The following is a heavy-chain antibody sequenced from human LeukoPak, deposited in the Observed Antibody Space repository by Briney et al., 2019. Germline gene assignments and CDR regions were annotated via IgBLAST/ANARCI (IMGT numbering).Heavy chain of an antibody. CDR2: ISSNGGST. Sequence: GGSLRLSCAASGFTFSSYAMHWVRQAPGKGLEYVSAISSNGGSTYYANSVKGRFTISRDNSKNTLYLQMGSLRAEDMAVYYCARGGYLGIVADYWGQGTLVTVSS. CDR3: ARGGYLGIVADY. V-gene: IGHV3-64*01. J-gene: IGHJ4*02. CDR1: GFTFSSYA. D-gene: IGHD2-21*01.